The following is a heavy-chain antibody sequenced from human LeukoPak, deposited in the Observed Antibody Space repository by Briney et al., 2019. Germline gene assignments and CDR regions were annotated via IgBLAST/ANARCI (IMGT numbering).Heavy chain of an antibody. CDR1: GFTFSSYG. V-gene: IGHV3-30*02. CDR2: IRYDGSNK. J-gene: IGHJ4*02. CDR3: AKEGSYDWPPGGYFDY. D-gene: IGHD3-3*01. Sequence: GGSLRLSCAASGFTFSSYGMHWVRQAPGKGLEWVAFIRYDGSNKYYADSVKGRFTISRDNSKNTLYLQMNSLRAEDTAVYYCAKEGSYDWPPGGYFDYWGQGTLVTVPS.